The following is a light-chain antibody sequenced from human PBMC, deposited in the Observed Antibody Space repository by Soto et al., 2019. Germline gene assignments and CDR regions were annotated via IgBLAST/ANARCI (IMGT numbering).Light chain of an antibody. CDR3: SSYTSSSIYV. J-gene: IGLJ1*01. CDR2: DVS. Sequence: QSALTQPASVSGSPGQSITISCTGTSSDVGGYNYVSWYQQHPGKAPRLLIYDVSNRPSGVSNRCSGSKSGNTASLTISGRQAEDEAAYYCSSYTSSSIYVFGTGTKVTVL. V-gene: IGLV2-14*01. CDR1: SSDVGGYNY.